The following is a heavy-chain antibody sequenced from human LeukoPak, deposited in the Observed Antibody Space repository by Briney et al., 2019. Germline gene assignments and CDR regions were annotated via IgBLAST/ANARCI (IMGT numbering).Heavy chain of an antibody. J-gene: IGHJ4*02. V-gene: IGHV3-9*01. Sequence: GRSLRLSCAASGFTFDDYAMHWVRQAPGKGLEWVSGISWNSGSIGYADSVKGRFTISRDNTKNSLYLQMNSLRAEDTALYYCARDGLDSYGSQKPFDYWGQGTLVTVSS. D-gene: IGHD5-18*01. CDR1: GFTFDDYA. CDR2: ISWNSGSI. CDR3: ARDGLDSYGSQKPFDY.